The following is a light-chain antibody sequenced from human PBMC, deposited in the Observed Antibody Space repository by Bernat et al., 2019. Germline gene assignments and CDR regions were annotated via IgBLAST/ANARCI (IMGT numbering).Light chain of an antibody. V-gene: IGKV1-27*01. J-gene: IGKJ3*01. CDR2: AAS. CDR1: QDISKY. CDR3: QKYNSAPPFT. Sequence: DIQMTQSPSSLSASVGDRVTITCRASQDISKYLAWYQQKQGKVPKLLIYAASILQSGVPSRFSGSGSGTDFTLTISSLQPEDVATYYCQKYNSAPPFTIGPGIKVQIE.